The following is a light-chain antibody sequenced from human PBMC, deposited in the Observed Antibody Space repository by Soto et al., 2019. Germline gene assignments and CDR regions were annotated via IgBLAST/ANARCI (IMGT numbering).Light chain of an antibody. CDR3: SSYAGSNNFGV. CDR1: SSDVGDYNY. J-gene: IGLJ2*01. CDR2: EVT. Sequence: QSALTQPPSVSGSPGQSVTISCTGTSSDVGDYNYVSWYQHQPDKAPKLMIYEVTKRPSVVPDRFSGSKSGNTASLTVSGLQAEDEADYYCSSYAGSNNFGVFGGGTKLTVL. V-gene: IGLV2-8*01.